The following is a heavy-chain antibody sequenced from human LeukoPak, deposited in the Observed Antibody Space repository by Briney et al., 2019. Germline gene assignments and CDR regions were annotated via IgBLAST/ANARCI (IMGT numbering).Heavy chain of an antibody. D-gene: IGHD1-26*01. Sequence: GGSLRLSCAASGFTFDDYGMSWVRQAPGKGLEWVSGINWNGGSTGYADSVKGRFTISRDNAKNSLYLQMNSLRAEDTALYYCARDKVGATVYYYYYMDVWGKGTTVTVSS. CDR3: ARDKVGATVYYYYYMDV. CDR2: INWNGGST. J-gene: IGHJ6*03. CDR1: GFTFDDYG. V-gene: IGHV3-20*04.